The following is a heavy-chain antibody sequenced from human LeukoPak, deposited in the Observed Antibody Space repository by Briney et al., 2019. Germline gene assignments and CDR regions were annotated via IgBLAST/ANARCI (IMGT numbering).Heavy chain of an antibody. Sequence: GGSLRLSCAASGFTVSSNYMSWVRQAPGKGLEWVSAISGSGGSTYYADSVKGRFTISRDNSKNTLYLQMNSLRAEDTAVYYCAKRPSSVVVVAATDYWGQGTLATVSS. V-gene: IGHV3-23*01. CDR1: GFTVSSNY. J-gene: IGHJ4*02. D-gene: IGHD2-15*01. CDR3: AKRPSSVVVVAATDY. CDR2: ISGSGGST.